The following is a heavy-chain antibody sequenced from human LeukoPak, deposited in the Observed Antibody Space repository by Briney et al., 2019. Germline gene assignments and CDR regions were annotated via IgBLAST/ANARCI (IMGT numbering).Heavy chain of an antibody. D-gene: IGHD1-26*01. CDR3: ARSSGWELRA. Sequence: ASVRVSCKASGYTFTGYYMHWVRQAPGQGLEWMGRINPNSGGTNYAQKFQGRVTMTRDTSISSAYMELSRLSSDDTAVYSCARSSGWELRARGQGTLVTVSS. J-gene: IGHJ4*02. CDR1: GYTFTGYY. V-gene: IGHV1-2*06. CDR2: INPNSGGT.